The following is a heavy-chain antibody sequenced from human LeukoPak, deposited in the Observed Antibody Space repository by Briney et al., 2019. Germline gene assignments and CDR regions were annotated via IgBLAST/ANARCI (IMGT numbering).Heavy chain of an antibody. CDR1: GFTFSSYA. CDR3: ARGYDFWSGYWSHSDY. J-gene: IGHJ4*02. V-gene: IGHV3-64*01. CDR2: ISSNGGST. Sequence: GSLRLSCAASGFTFSSYAMHWVRQAPGKGLEYVSGISSNGGSTYYANSVKGRFTSSRGNSKSTLYLQMGSLRAEDMAVYYCARGYDFWSGYWSHSDYWGQGTLVTVSS. D-gene: IGHD3-3*01.